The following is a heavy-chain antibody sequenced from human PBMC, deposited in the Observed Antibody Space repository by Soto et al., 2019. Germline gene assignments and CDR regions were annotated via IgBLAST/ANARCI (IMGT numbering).Heavy chain of an antibody. D-gene: IGHD3-3*01. CDR3: AKDKTGFNFWSGYYDLDAFDI. Sequence: GSLRLSCAASGFTFSSYGMHWVRQAPGKGLEWVAVISYDGSNKYYADSVKGRFTISRDNSKNTLYLQMNSLRAEDTAVYYCAKDKTGFNFWSGYYDLDAFDIWGQGTMVTVSS. CDR1: GFTFSSYG. V-gene: IGHV3-30*18. CDR2: ISYDGSNK. J-gene: IGHJ3*02.